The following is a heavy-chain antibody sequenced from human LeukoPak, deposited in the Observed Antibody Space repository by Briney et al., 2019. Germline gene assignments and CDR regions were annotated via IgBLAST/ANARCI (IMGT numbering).Heavy chain of an antibody. J-gene: IGHJ4*02. D-gene: IGHD1-26*01. Sequence: ASVKVSCKASGGTFSSYAVSWVRQAPGQGLEWMGGIIPIFGTANYAQKFQGRVTITADESTSTAYMELSSLRSEDTAVYYCARVVGPVGLETESDYWGQGTLVTVSS. CDR3: ARVVGPVGLETESDY. V-gene: IGHV1-69*13. CDR1: GGTFSSYA. CDR2: IIPIFGTA.